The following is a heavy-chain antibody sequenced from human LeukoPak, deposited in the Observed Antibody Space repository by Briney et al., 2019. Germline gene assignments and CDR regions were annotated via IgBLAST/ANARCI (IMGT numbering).Heavy chain of an antibody. CDR1: GFTVSSNY. J-gene: IGHJ5*02. CDR3: AREHYDLLTGYPNWFDP. V-gene: IGHV3-66*01. Sequence: GGSLRLSCAASGFTVSSNYMSWVRQAPGKGLEWVSVIYSGGSTYYADSVKGRFTISRDNSKNTLYLQMNSLRAEDTAVYYCAREHYDLLTGYPNWFDPWGQGTLVTVSS. CDR2: IYSGGST. D-gene: IGHD3-9*01.